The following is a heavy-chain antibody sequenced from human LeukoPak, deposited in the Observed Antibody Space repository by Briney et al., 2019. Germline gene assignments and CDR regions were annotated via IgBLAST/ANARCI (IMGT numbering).Heavy chain of an antibody. D-gene: IGHD3-3*01. V-gene: IGHV4-59*08. CDR3: ARGAADYDSN. CDR1: GGSISSYY. CDR2: IYYSGST. Sequence: SETLSLTCTVSGGSISSYYWSWIRQPPGKGLEWIGYIYYSGSTNYNPSLKSRVTISVDTSKNQFSLKLGSVTAADTAVYYCARGAADYDSNWGQGTLVTVSS. J-gene: IGHJ4*02.